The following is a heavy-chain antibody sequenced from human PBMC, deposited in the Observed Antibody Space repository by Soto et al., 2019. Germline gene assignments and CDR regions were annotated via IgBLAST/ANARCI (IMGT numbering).Heavy chain of an antibody. CDR3: ATDPHYYDTTGYSLDN. V-gene: IGHV1-3*01. CDR2: INADNGHT. D-gene: IGHD3-22*01. Sequence: QVQLVQSGAEVKKPGASVKVSCKASGYTFTTYAIHWVRQAPGQRPEWMGWINADNGHTRYSQKFQGRVTITRDTSATTAYMELSSLRSDDTAVYYCATDPHYYDTTGYSLDNWGQGTLVTVSS. J-gene: IGHJ4*02. CDR1: GYTFTTYA.